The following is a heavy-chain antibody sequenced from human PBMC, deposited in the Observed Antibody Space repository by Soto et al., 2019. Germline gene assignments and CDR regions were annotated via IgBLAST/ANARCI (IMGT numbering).Heavy chain of an antibody. CDR3: ARDRDSSGYLDSY. D-gene: IGHD3-22*01. J-gene: IGHJ4*02. V-gene: IGHV1-3*01. CDR2: INAGNGNT. Sequence: ASVKVSCKASGYTFTSYAMHWVRQAPGQRLEWMGWINAGNGNTKYSQKFQGRVTITRDTSASTAYMELSSLRSEDTAVYYCARDRDSSGYLDSYWGQGTLVTVSS. CDR1: GYTFTSYA.